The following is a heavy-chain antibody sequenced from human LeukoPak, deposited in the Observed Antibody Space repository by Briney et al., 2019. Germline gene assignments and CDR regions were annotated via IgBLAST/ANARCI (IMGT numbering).Heavy chain of an antibody. D-gene: IGHD3-16*02. CDR1: GFTFDDYA. CDR3: AKGHYVWGTYRYDAFDI. J-gene: IGHJ3*02. V-gene: IGHV3-9*01. CDR2: FSWNSGSI. Sequence: GRSLRLSCAASGFTFDDYAMHWVRQAPGKGLEWVSGFSWNSGSIGYADSVKGRFTISRDNAKNSLYLQMNSLRAEDTALYYCAKGHYVWGTYRYDAFDIWGQGTMVTVSS.